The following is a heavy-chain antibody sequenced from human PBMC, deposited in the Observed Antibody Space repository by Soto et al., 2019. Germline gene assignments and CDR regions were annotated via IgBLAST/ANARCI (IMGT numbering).Heavy chain of an antibody. D-gene: IGHD3-22*01. V-gene: IGHV4-39*01. CDR2: IYYSGST. J-gene: IGHJ5*02. CDR1: GGSISSSSYY. Sequence: PSETLSLTCTVSGGSISSSSYYWGWIRQPPGKGLEWIGSIYYSGSTYYNPSLKSRVTISVDTSKNQFSLKLSSVTAAGTAVYYCARAPIAYDRIDNWFDPWGQGNLVTVSS. CDR3: ARAPIAYDRIDNWFDP.